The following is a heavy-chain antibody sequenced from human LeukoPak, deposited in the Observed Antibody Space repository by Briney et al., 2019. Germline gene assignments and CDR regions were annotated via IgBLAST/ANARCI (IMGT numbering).Heavy chain of an antibody. J-gene: IGHJ5*02. CDR3: ARGLPITMVRGVIGYWFDP. D-gene: IGHD3-10*01. CDR1: GGSFSGYY. V-gene: IGHV4-34*01. CDR2: INHSGST. Sequence: PLETLSLTCAVYGGSFSGYYWSWIRQPPGKGLEWIGEINHSGSTNYNPSLKGRVTISVDTSKNQFSLKLSSVTAADTAVYYCARGLPITMVRGVIGYWFDPWGQGTLVTVSS.